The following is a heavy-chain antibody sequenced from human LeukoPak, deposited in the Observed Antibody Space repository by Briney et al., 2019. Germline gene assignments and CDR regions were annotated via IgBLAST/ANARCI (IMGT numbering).Heavy chain of an antibody. J-gene: IGHJ3*02. D-gene: IGHD6-13*01. Sequence: ASVKLSCKASGYTFTSYYMHWVRQAPGQGLEWMGIINPSGGSTSYAQKFQGRVTMTRDTSTSTVYMELSSLRSEDTAVYYCATLAAAQNAFDIWGQGTMVTVSS. CDR3: ATLAAAQNAFDI. V-gene: IGHV1-46*01. CDR1: GYTFTSYY. CDR2: INPSGGST.